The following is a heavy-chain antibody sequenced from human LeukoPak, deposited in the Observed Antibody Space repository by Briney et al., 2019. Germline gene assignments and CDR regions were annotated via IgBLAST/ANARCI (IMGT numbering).Heavy chain of an antibody. J-gene: IGHJ4*02. CDR3: ARESEGVGFDY. Sequence: PGRSLRLSCAASGFTFSSYAMHWVRQAPGKGLEWVAVISYDGSNKYYGDSVKGRFTISRDNSKNTLYLQMNSLRAEDTAVYYCARESEGVGFDYWGQGTLVTVSS. D-gene: IGHD1-26*01. CDR2: ISYDGSNK. CDR1: GFTFSSYA. V-gene: IGHV3-30-3*01.